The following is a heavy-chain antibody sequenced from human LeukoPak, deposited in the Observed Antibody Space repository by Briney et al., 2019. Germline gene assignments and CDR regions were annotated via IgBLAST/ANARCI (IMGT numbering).Heavy chain of an antibody. CDR2: INPNSGGT. CDR1: GYTFISYA. V-gene: IGHV1-2*04. Sequence: GASVKVSCKASGYTFISYAMHWVRQAPGQRLEWMGWINPNSGGTNYAQKFQGWVTMTRDTSISTAYMELSRLRSDDTAVYYCARASYCSGGSCYSIAFDIWGQGTMVTVSS. J-gene: IGHJ3*02. D-gene: IGHD2-15*01. CDR3: ARASYCSGGSCYSIAFDI.